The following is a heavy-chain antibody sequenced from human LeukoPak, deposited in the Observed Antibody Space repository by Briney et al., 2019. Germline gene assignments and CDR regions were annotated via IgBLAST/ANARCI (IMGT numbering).Heavy chain of an antibody. D-gene: IGHD6-13*01. CDR3: ARGTVYGSSWYRAPTYYFDY. V-gene: IGHV6-1*01. CDR1: GDSVSSNSAA. CDR2: TYYRSKWYN. Sequence: SQTLSLTCAISGDSVSSNSAAWNWIRQSPSRGLEWLGRTYYRSKWYNDYAVSVKSRITINPDTSKNQFSLQLNSVTPEDTAVYYCARGTVYGSSWYRAPTYYFDYWGQGTLVTVSS. J-gene: IGHJ4*02.